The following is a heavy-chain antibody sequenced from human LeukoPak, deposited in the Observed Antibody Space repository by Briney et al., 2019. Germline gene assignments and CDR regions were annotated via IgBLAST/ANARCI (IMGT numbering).Heavy chain of an antibody. CDR1: GFTFSTYG. V-gene: IGHV3-33*06. CDR3: AKDPGGGKAYFDY. D-gene: IGHD4-23*01. J-gene: IGHJ4*02. CDR2: LWYDGSNK. Sequence: GGSLRLSCAASGFTFSTYGMHWVRQAPGKGLEWVAVLWYDGSNKYYADSVKGRFTISRDNSKNTLYLQMNSLRAEDTAVYYCAKDPGGGKAYFDYWGQGTLVTVSS.